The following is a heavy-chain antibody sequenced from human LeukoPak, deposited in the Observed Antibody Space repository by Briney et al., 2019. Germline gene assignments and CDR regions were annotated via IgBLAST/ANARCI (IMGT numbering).Heavy chain of an antibody. Sequence: SETLSLTCAVSGGSISSSNWWRWVRQPPGKGLEWIGEIYHSGSTNYNPSLKSRVTISVDKSKNQFSLKLSSVTAADTAVYYCARFRYGSGSYYPTFNAFDIWGQGTMVTVSS. CDR1: GGSISSSNW. J-gene: IGHJ3*02. V-gene: IGHV4-4*02. CDR3: ARFRYGSGSYYPTFNAFDI. CDR2: IYHSGST. D-gene: IGHD3-10*01.